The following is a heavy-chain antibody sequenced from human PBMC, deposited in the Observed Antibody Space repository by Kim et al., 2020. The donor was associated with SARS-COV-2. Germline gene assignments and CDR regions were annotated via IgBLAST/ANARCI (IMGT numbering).Heavy chain of an antibody. Sequence: VKGRFTISRDNSKNTLYLQMNSLRAEDTAVYYCAKENEQQLVPQPGYFQHWGQGTLVTVSS. D-gene: IGHD6-13*01. J-gene: IGHJ1*01. CDR3: AKENEQQLVPQPGYFQH. V-gene: IGHV3-23*01.